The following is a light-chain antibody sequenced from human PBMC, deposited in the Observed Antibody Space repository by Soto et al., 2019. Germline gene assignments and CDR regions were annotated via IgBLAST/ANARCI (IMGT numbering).Light chain of an antibody. CDR2: DVN. CDR1: SSDVGGYNY. J-gene: IGLJ3*02. Sequence: QSALTQPRSVSGSPGQSVTISCTGTSSDVGGYNYVSWYQQHPGKAPKLMIYDVNKRPSGVPDRFSGSKSGNTASLTISGLQAADEAEYYCCSYAGGWVFGGGTKLTVL. CDR3: CSYAGGWV. V-gene: IGLV2-11*01.